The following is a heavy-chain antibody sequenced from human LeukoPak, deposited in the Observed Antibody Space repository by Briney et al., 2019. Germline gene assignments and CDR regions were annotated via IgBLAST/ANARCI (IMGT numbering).Heavy chain of an antibody. CDR2: ISSSSSYI. J-gene: IGHJ4*02. Sequence: GGSLRLSCAASGFTFSSYAMNWVRQAPGKGLEWVSSISSSSSYIYYADSVKGRFTISRDNAKNSLYLQMNSLRAEDTAVYYCAAGITMAQFDYWGQGTLVTVSS. D-gene: IGHD3-10*01. CDR3: AAGITMAQFDY. CDR1: GFTFSSYA. V-gene: IGHV3-21*01.